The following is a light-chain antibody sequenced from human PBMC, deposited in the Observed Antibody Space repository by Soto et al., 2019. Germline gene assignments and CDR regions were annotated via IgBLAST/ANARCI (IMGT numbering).Light chain of an antibody. CDR1: QSVSSGY. CDR3: QKYGDSPRT. V-gene: IGKV3-20*01. J-gene: IGKJ1*01. Sequence: EIVLTQSPGTLSLSPGERATLSCRASQSVSSGYLAWYHQRPGQAPRLLIYGASSRATGIPDRFSGSGSGTDFTLTISRLEPEDVGMYYCQKYGDSPRTFGQGTKVEIK. CDR2: GAS.